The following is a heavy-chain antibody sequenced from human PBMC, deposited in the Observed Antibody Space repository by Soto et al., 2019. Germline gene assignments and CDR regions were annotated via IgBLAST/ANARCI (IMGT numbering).Heavy chain of an antibody. CDR2: GHPNGFT. V-gene: IGHV4-59*01. CDR3: ARVSPSYCDSTCYSDGVCIAH. J-gene: IGHJ4*02. Sequence: QVHLQESGPGLVKPSETLSLTCTVSGGSISSYYWNWIRQPPGEGLESIGYGHPNGFTSYNPSLKSRVTISCDPSKTQFYLNLKSVTAAETAVYYCARVSPSYCDSTCYSDGVCIAHWGQGTLVTVSS. CDR1: GGSISSYY. D-gene: IGHD2-15*01.